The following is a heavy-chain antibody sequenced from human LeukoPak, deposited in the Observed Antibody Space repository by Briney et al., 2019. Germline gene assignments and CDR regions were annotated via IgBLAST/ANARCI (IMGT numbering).Heavy chain of an antibody. CDR1: GYTFTSYD. CDR3: ARGPRTTGTTFYYYYYMDV. J-gene: IGHJ6*03. CDR2: MNPNSGNT. Sequence: ASVKVSCKASGYTFTSYDINWVRQATGQGLEWMGWMNPNSGNTGYAQKFQGRVTMTRNTSISTAYMELSSLRSEDTAVYYCARGPRTTGTTFYYYYYMDVWGKGTTVTVSS. D-gene: IGHD1-1*01. V-gene: IGHV1-8*01.